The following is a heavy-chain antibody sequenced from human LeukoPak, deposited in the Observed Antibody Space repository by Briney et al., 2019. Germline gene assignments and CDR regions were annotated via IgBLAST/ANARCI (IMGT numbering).Heavy chain of an antibody. D-gene: IGHD3-10*01. V-gene: IGHV1-2*02. CDR3: ARDYYGSGRSFDP. CDR1: GYTFSDFY. CDR2: ITPKSGDT. Sequence: GASVKVSCKASGYTFSDFYIHWVRQAPGQGLEYVGWITPKSGDTYSPQRFQGRVTMTRDASISTAYMELSSLRSDDTAVYFCARDYYGSGRSFDPWGQGTLVTVSS. J-gene: IGHJ5*02.